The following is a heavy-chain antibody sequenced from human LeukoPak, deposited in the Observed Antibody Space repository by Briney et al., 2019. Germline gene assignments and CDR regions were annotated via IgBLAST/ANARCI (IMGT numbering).Heavy chain of an antibody. CDR3: ARTLRGNRIAVAGTSFDY. CDR2: ISYDGSNK. J-gene: IGHJ4*02. D-gene: IGHD6-19*01. CDR1: GFTFSSYA. V-gene: IGHV3-30*04. Sequence: GRYLTLFCAASGFTFSSYAMQCVRQAPGKGLEWVAVISYDGSNKYYADSVKGGFTISRDNTKNTLFLQMNSLRAEDTAAYYCARTLRGNRIAVAGTSFDYWGQGTLVTVSS.